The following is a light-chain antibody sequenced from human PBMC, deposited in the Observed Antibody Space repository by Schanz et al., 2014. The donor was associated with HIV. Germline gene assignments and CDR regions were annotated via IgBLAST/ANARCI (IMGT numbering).Light chain of an antibody. Sequence: DIQMTQSPSTLSASVGDTVTIACRTSQDIRPRLAWYQQKPGKAPNLLISKISALGGGVPARFSGRGSGTEVTLTIDNLDPDDFAIYYCQQYDTFPYTFGQGTKLDIQ. CDR3: QQYDTFPYT. J-gene: IGKJ2*01. CDR1: QDIRPR. V-gene: IGKV1-5*03. CDR2: KIS.